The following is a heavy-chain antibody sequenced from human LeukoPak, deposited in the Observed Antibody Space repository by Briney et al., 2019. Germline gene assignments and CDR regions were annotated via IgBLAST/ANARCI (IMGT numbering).Heavy chain of an antibody. CDR1: GFTFSIFG. V-gene: IGHV3-23*01. CDR3: AKGRAGKYYYDIRHF. J-gene: IGHJ4*02. D-gene: IGHD3-22*01. CDR2: ISGSGGST. Sequence: GGSLRLSCAASGFTFSIFGMSGVRQAPGKGLECVLAISGSGGSTYYAASVKGRFTISRDNPKNRLYLQMNSLISEDPPVYSCAKGRAGKYYYDIRHFWAEGTVVSV.